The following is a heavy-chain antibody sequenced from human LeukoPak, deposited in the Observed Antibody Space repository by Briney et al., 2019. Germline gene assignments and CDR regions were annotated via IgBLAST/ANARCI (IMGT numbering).Heavy chain of an antibody. V-gene: IGHV1-69*01. D-gene: IGHD5-12*01. CDR3: ARDGLKYNWFDP. CDR1: GGTFSGYA. CDR2: IIPIFGTA. J-gene: IGHJ5*02. Sequence: SVKVSCKASGGTFSGYAISWVRQAPGQGLEWMGGIIPIFGTANYAQKFQGRVTITADESTSTAYMELSSLRPEDTAVYYCARDGLKYNWFDPWGQGTLVTVSS.